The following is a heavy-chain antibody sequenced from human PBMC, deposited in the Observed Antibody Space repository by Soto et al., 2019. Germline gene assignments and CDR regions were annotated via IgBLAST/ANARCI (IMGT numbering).Heavy chain of an antibody. V-gene: IGHV1-69*13. D-gene: IGHD2-2*01. CDR3: ARAKGGTYCSSTSCYPRYYYYGMDV. CDR2: IIPIFGTA. CDR1: GGTFSSYA. J-gene: IGHJ6*02. Sequence: SVKVSCKASGGTFSSYAISWVRQAPGQGLEWMGGIIPIFGTANYAQKFQGRVTITADESTSTAYMGLSSLRSEDTAVYYCARAKGGTYCSSTSCYPRYYYYGMDVWGQGTTVTVS.